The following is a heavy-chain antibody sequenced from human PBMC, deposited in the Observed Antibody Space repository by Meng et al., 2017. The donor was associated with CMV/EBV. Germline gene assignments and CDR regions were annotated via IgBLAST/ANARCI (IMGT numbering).Heavy chain of an antibody. J-gene: IGHJ6*02. Sequence: ASVKVSCKASGYTFTSYGISWVRQAPGQGLEWMGWISAYNGNTNYAQKLQGRVTMTRDTSISTAYMEVSRLRSDDTAVYYCARDLEVAGYYYYGMDVWGQGTTVTVSS. CDR2: ISAYNGNT. V-gene: IGHV1-18*01. CDR3: ARDLEVAGYYYYGMDV. CDR1: GYTFTSYG. D-gene: IGHD3-3*01.